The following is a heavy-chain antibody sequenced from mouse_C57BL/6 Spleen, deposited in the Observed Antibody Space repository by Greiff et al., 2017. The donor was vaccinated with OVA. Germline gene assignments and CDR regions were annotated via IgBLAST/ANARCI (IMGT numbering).Heavy chain of an antibody. CDR2: ISSGSSTI. CDR3: ARRIYYGSSSYAMDY. J-gene: IGHJ4*01. D-gene: IGHD1-1*01. V-gene: IGHV5-17*01. CDR1: GFTFSDYG. Sequence: EVKVVESGGGLVKPGGSLKLSCAASGFTFSDYGMHWVRQAPEKGLEWVAYISSGSSTIYYADTVKGRFTISRDNAKNTLFLQMTSLRSEDTAMYYCARRIYYGSSSYAMDYWGQGTSVTVSS.